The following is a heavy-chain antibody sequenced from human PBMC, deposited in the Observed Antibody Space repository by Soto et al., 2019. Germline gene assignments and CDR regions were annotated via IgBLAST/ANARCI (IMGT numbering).Heavy chain of an antibody. CDR1: GVSISSGGYY. CDR3: ARGAAVTHMTYYFDY. J-gene: IGHJ4*02. CDR2: IYYSGST. D-gene: IGHD4-17*01. Sequence: ALSLTCTVSGVSISSGGYYWSLIRQHPGKGLEWIGYIYYSGSTYYNPSLKSRVTISVDTSKNQFSLKLSSVTAADTAVYYCARGAAVTHMTYYFDYWGQGTLFSVSS. V-gene: IGHV4-31*03.